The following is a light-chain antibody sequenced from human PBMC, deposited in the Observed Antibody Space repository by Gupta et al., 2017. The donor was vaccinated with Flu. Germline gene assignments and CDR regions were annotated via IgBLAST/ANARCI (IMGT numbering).Light chain of an antibody. CDR1: NVGSKR. CDR3: QVWDSGSDQGV. J-gene: IGLJ3*02. V-gene: IGLV3-21*02. Sequence: GQTASIAGGGKNVGSKRVHWYQQRPGQAPVLRVCDNDSRPSGIPERFAGSNSGSTATLNITRVEAGDEADYYWQVWDSGSDQGVFGGGTKLTVL. CDR2: DND.